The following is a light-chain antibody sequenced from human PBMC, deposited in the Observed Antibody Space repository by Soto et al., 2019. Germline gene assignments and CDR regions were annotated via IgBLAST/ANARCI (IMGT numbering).Light chain of an antibody. CDR3: CSYAGTYTQWV. CDR2: DVN. V-gene: IGLV2-11*01. J-gene: IGLJ3*02. CDR1: SSDVGGYNY. Sequence: QSVLTQPRSVSGSPGQSVTISCTGTSSDVGGYNYVSWYQQHPGKAPKLVIYDVNKRPSGGPDRFSGSKSGNTGSLTVSGLKAEDEGDYCCCSYAGTYTQWVFGVGTKVTAL.